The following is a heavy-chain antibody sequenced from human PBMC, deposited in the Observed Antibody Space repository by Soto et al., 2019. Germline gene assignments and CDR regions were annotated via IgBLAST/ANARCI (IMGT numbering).Heavy chain of an antibody. CDR1: GYTFPGNY. CDR2: INPTSGGT. J-gene: IGHJ4*02. Sequence: ASVKVSCKASGYTFPGNYMHWVRQAPGQGLEWMALINPTSGGTNYAQKLQGRVTMTTDTSTSTAYMELRSLRSDDTAVYYCARGYYDSSGYTSGIAFDYWGQGTLVTVSS. CDR3: ARGYYDSSGYTSGIAFDY. D-gene: IGHD3-22*01. V-gene: IGHV1-2*02.